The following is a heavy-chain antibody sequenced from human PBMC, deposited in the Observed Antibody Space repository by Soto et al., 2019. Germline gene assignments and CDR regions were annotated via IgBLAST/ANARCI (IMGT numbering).Heavy chain of an antibody. V-gene: IGHV4-34*01. J-gene: IGHJ3*02. CDR1: GGSFSGYY. D-gene: IGHD1-26*01. Sequence: SETLSLTCALYGGSFSGYYWSWIRQPPGKGLEWIGEINHSGSTNYNPPLKSRVAISVDTSKNQFSLKLTSVTAADTAVYYCAGGKSRGAIGGGTPWASPIQRPPEAFDIRGPGTMVT. CDR2: INHSGST. CDR3: AGGKSRGAIGGGTPWASPIQRPPEAFDI.